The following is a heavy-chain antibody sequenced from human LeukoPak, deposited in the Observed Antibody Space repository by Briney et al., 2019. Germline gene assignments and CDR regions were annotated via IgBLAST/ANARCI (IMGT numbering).Heavy chain of an antibody. CDR3: AREGLAADEQIYYYYYGMDV. D-gene: IGHD6-13*01. Sequence: GGSLRLSCAASGFTFSSYSMNWVRQAPGKGLEWVSSISSSSSYIYYAGSVKGRFTISRDNAKNSLYLQMNSLRAEDTAVYYCAREGLAADEQIYYYYYGMDVWGKGTTVTVSS. J-gene: IGHJ6*04. CDR2: ISSSSSYI. CDR1: GFTFSSYS. V-gene: IGHV3-21*01.